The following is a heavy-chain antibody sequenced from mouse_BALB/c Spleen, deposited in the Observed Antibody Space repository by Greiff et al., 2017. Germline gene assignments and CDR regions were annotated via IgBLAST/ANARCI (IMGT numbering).Heavy chain of an antibody. J-gene: IGHJ1*01. Sequence: EVQLQQSGAELVKPGASVKLSCTASGFNIKDTYMHWVKQRPEQGLEWIGRIDPANGNTKYDPKFQGKATITADTSSNTAYLQLSSLTSEDTAVYYCAKSQGGSYWYFDVWGAGTTVTVSS. CDR3: AKSQGGSYWYFDV. CDR1: GFNIKDTY. V-gene: IGHV14-3*02. CDR2: IDPANGNT. D-gene: IGHD1-1*02.